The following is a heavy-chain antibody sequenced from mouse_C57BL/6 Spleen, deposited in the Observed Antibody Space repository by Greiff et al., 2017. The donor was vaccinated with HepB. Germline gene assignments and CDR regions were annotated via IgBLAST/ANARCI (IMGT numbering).Heavy chain of an antibody. CDR1: GYAFSSSW. J-gene: IGHJ1*03. V-gene: IGHV1-82*01. Sequence: QVQLKESGPELVKPGASVKISCKASGYAFSSSWMNWVKQRPGKGLEWIGRIYPGDGDTNYNGKFKGKATLTADKSSSTAYMQLSSLTSEDSAVYFCAREVPYYYGSSGYFDVWGTGTTVTVSS. D-gene: IGHD1-1*01. CDR2: IYPGDGDT. CDR3: AREVPYYYGSSGYFDV.